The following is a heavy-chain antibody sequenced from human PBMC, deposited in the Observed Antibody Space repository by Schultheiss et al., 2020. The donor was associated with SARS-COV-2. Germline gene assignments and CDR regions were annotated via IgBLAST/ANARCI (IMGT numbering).Heavy chain of an antibody. CDR2: INPNSGGT. CDR3: ARGEYCSGGSCYSGLDY. Sequence: ASVKVSCKDSGYTFTGYYMHWVRQAPGQGLEWMGWINPNSGGTNYAQKFQGRVTMTRDTSISTAYMELSRLRSDDTAVYYCARGEYCSGGSCYSGLDYWGQGTLVTISS. V-gene: IGHV1-2*02. J-gene: IGHJ4*02. D-gene: IGHD2-15*01. CDR1: GYTFTGYY.